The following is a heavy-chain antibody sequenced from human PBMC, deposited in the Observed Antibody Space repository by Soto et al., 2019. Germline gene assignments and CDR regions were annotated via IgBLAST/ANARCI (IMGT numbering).Heavy chain of an antibody. V-gene: IGHV4-4*02. CDR1: GGSISSSNW. Sequence: SETLSLTCAVSGGSISSSNWWSWVHQPPGKGLEWIGEIYHSGSTNYNPSLKSRVTISVDKSKNQFSLKLSSVTAADTAVYYCARASLMITFGGVMGMDVWGQGPTVTVYS. D-gene: IGHD3-16*01. J-gene: IGHJ6*02. CDR3: ARASLMITFGGVMGMDV. CDR2: IYHSGST.